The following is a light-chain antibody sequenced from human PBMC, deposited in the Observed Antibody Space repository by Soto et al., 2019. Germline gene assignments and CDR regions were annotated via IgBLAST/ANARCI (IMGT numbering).Light chain of an antibody. CDR2: GAS. V-gene: IGKV3-20*01. CDR3: QQYGSSPYT. J-gene: IGKJ2*01. Sequence: EIVLTQSPGTLSLSPGERATLSCRASQSVSSSYLAWYQQKPGQAPRLLLYGASSRATGIPDRFSGSGSGTDFTLTITRLEPEDFAMYYCQQYGSSPYTFGQGTKLEIK. CDR1: QSVSSSY.